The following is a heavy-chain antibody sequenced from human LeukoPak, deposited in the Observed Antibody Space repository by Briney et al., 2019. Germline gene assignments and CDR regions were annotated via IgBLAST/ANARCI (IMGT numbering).Heavy chain of an antibody. CDR1: GGCISSSSYY. CDR2: TYYSGST. CDR3: ARTDWKGY. J-gene: IGHJ4*02. D-gene: IGHD1-1*01. V-gene: IGHV4-39*01. Sequence: PSETLSLTCTVSGGCISSSSYYWGWIRQPPGKGLEWIGSTYYSGSTYYNPSLKSRVTISVDTSKNQFSLKLSSVTAADTAVYYCARTDWKGYWGQGTLVTVSS.